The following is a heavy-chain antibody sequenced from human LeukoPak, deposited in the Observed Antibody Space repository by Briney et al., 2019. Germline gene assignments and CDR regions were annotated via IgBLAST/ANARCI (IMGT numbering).Heavy chain of an antibody. CDR2: ISGSGGDT. Sequence: GGSLRLSCAASGFTFSTYNMNWVRQAPGKGLEWVSGISGSGGDTYYADSVKGRFTISRDNSKNTLYLQMNSLRAEDTAVYYCAKKRYDSSGYLGYFLHWGQGTLVTVSS. CDR1: GFTFSTYN. J-gene: IGHJ1*01. D-gene: IGHD3-22*01. V-gene: IGHV3-23*01. CDR3: AKKRYDSSGYLGYFLH.